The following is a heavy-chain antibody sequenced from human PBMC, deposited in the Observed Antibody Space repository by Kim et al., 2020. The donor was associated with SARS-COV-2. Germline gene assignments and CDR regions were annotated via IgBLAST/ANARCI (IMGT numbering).Heavy chain of an antibody. CDR3: ARDIGLTGREYQLLFDGDYGMDV. V-gene: IGHV1-69*13. J-gene: IGHJ6*02. CDR1: GGTFSSYA. D-gene: IGHD2-2*01. CDR2: IIPIFGTA. Sequence: SVKVSCKASGGTFSSYAISWVRQAPGQGLEWMGGIIPIFGTANYAQKFQGRVTITADESTSTAYMELSSLRSEDTAVYYCARDIGLTGREYQLLFDGDYGMDVWGQGTTVTVSS.